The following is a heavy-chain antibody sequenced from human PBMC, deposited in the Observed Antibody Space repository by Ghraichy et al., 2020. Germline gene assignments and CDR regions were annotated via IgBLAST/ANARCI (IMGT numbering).Heavy chain of an antibody. CDR2: INHSGST. Sequence: LSLTCAVYGGSFSGYYWSWIRQPPGKGLEWIGEINHSGSTNYNPSLKSRVTISVDTSKNQFSLKLSSVTAADTAVYYCARGRPGQAFDIWGQGTMVTVSS. J-gene: IGHJ3*02. CDR1: GGSFSGYY. V-gene: IGHV4-34*01. CDR3: ARGRPGQAFDI.